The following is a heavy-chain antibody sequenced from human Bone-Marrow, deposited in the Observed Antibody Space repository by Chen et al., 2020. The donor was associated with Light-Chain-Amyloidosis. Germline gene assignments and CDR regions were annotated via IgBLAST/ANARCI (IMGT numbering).Heavy chain of an antibody. Sequence: QPRRQASGPGRVMASETLSRACSVSGVSVGQNPYYWAWVRQSPGKGLKWIGTSYYSGNAYYNPALASRVCSSVVRSTMLFSLNLRSLSGADTALYFCASGQDLAHAFEVWAQGTMVVVSS. CDR2: SYYSGNA. CDR3: ASGQDLAHAFEV. CDR1: GVSVGQNPYY. D-gene: IGHD5-12*01. V-gene: IGHV4-39*01. J-gene: IGHJ3*01.